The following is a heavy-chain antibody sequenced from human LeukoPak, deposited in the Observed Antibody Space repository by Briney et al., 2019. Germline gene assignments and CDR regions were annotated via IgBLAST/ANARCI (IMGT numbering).Heavy chain of an antibody. V-gene: IGHV4-4*07. CDR2: INTSGTT. Sequence: SETLSLTCTVSGDSISGHSWNWIRQPAGKGLEWVGRINTSGTTNYNPSLKSRVTMSVDTSKKQFSLKLTSVTAADTAVYYCARERWRTNDYWGQGTLVTVSS. CDR3: ARERWRTNDY. CDR1: GDSISGHS. J-gene: IGHJ4*02. D-gene: IGHD4-23*01.